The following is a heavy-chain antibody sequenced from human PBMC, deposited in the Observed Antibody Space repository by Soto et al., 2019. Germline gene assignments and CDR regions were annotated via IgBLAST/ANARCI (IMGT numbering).Heavy chain of an antibody. J-gene: IGHJ4*02. D-gene: IGHD2-8*01. CDR2: ISYDGSNK. CDR3: ARDAGYCTNGVCYPGPDY. Sequence: QVQLVESGGGVVQPGRSLRLSCAASGFTFSSYAMHWVRQAPGKRLEWVAVISYDGSNKNYADSVKGRFTISRDNSKNTLYLQMNSLRAEDTAVYYCARDAGYCTNGVCYPGPDYWGQGTLVTVSS. V-gene: IGHV3-30-3*01. CDR1: GFTFSSYA.